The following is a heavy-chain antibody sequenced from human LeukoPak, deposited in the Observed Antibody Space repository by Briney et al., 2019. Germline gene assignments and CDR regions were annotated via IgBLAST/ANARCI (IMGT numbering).Heavy chain of an antibody. CDR3: ARRQYRRLHPRQNWFDP. V-gene: IGHV1-18*01. J-gene: IGHJ5*02. D-gene: IGHD2-2*01. CDR1: GYTFTTYG. CDR2: ISANNGNT. Sequence: ASVKVSCKASGYTFTTYGINWVRQAPGQGLEWVGWISANNGNTNFAQKLQGRVTVTTDTSTSTAYMELRSLRSEDTAVYYCARRQYRRLHPRQNWFDPWGQGTLVTVSS.